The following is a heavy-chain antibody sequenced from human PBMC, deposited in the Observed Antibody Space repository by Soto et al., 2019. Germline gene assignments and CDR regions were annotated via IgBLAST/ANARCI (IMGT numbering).Heavy chain of an antibody. Sequence: PSETLSLTCTVSGGSISSYYWSWIRQPAGKGLEWIGRIYTSGSTNYNPSLKSRITMSADTSRNQFSLKLNSVTAADTAVYYCARGGQDFWSGPFDYWGQGALVTVSS. V-gene: IGHV4-4*07. CDR2: IYTSGST. CDR1: GGSISSYY. J-gene: IGHJ4*02. CDR3: ARGGQDFWSGPFDY. D-gene: IGHD3-3*01.